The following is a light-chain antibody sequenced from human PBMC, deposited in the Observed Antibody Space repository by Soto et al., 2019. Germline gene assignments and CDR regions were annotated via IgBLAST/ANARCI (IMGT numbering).Light chain of an antibody. V-gene: IGKV3-20*01. CDR3: QQYIRSPLT. Sequence: EIVLTQSPGTLSLSPGERATLSCRASQSVSNNYLAWYQQKPGQAPRLVIYGASNRATGIPDRFSASGSGTDFTLTISRLEPEDFEVYYCQQYIRSPLTFGNGTKVDI. CDR1: QSVSNNY. J-gene: IGKJ1*01. CDR2: GAS.